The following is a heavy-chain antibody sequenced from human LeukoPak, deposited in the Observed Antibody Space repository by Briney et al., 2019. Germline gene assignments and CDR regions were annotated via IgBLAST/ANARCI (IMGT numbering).Heavy chain of an antibody. D-gene: IGHD4-17*01. CDR3: ATLNGDSAFGDY. CDR2: ISWNSGNI. Sequence: PGRSLRLSCAASGFSFGDYAFHWVRQAPGKGLEWVSGISWNSGNIGYADSVKGRLTVSRDNAKNSLYLQMNSLRTEDTALYYCATLNGDSAFGDYWGQGTLVTVSS. J-gene: IGHJ4*02. V-gene: IGHV3-9*01. CDR1: GFSFGDYA.